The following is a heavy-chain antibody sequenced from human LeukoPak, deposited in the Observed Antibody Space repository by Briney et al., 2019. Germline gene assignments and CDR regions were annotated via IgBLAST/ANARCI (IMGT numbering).Heavy chain of an antibody. D-gene: IGHD2/OR15-2a*01. CDR2: ISTSGSTI. J-gene: IGHJ4*02. CDR3: ATSDFAAHFDY. Sequence: GGSLRLSCAASGFTFSSSEMSWVRQAPGKGLEWVSYISTSGSTIYYADSVKGRFTISRDNSKNSLYLQMNCLGTEDTALYYCATSDFAAHFDYWGQGTLVTVSS. V-gene: IGHV3-48*03. CDR1: GFTFSSSE.